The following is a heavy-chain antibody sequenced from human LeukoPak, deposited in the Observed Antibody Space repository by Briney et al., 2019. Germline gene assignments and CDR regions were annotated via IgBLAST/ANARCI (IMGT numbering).Heavy chain of an antibody. Sequence: PSETLSLTCTVSGGSISSYYWSWIRQPAGKGLEWIGRISPSGSTNYSPSLKSRVTISVDTSKNQFSLKLSSVTAADTAVYYCARDPPVDSSGYYSDDAFDIWGQGTMVTVSS. D-gene: IGHD3-22*01. CDR1: GGSISSYY. CDR2: ISPSGST. J-gene: IGHJ3*02. CDR3: ARDPPVDSSGYYSDDAFDI. V-gene: IGHV4-4*07.